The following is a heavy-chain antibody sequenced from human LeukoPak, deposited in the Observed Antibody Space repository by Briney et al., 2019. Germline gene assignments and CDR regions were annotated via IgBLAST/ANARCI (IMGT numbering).Heavy chain of an antibody. D-gene: IGHD3-22*01. CDR1: GGSISSSSYY. Sequence: PSETLSLTCTVSGGSISSSSYYWGWIRQPPGKGLEWIGSIYYSGSTYYNPSLKSRVTISVDTSKNQFSLKLSSVTAADTAVYYCASSHRGITMIVEDYWGQGTLVTVSS. J-gene: IGHJ4*02. CDR3: ASSHRGITMIVEDY. CDR2: IYYSGST. V-gene: IGHV4-39*07.